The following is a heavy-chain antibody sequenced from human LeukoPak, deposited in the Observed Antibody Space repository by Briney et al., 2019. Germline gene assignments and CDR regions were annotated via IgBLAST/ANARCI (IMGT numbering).Heavy chain of an antibody. CDR3: ARERPAMTTVVFDY. CDR2: IIPILGIA. D-gene: IGHD4-17*01. Sequence: ASVKASCKASGGTFSSYAISWVRQAPGQGLEWMGRIIPILGIANYAQKFQGGVTSPADKSTSTAYVELSSLRSEDTAVYYCARERPAMTTVVFDYWGQGTLVTVSS. J-gene: IGHJ4*02. CDR1: GGTFSSYA. V-gene: IGHV1-69*04.